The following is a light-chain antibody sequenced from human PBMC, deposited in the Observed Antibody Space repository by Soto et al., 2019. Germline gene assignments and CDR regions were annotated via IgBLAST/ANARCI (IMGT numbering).Light chain of an antibody. J-gene: IGKJ2*01. V-gene: IGKV3-20*01. CDR1: QSVGSRF. Sequence: EIVLTQSPGTLSLSPGERATLSCRASQSVGSRFLAWYQQKPGQAPRLLMYGASSRATGIPDRFSGTGSGTDFTLTISRLEPEDFAVYNCQQYGSSPYTFGLGTKLEIK. CDR2: GAS. CDR3: QQYGSSPYT.